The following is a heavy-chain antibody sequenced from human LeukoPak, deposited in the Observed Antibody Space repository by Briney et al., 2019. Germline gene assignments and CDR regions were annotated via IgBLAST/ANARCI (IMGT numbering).Heavy chain of an antibody. CDR3: ARDRRWDYYYMDV. J-gene: IGHJ6*03. CDR2: INPNSGGT. CDR1: GYTFTGYY. V-gene: IGHV1-2*02. D-gene: IGHD3-16*01. Sequence: ASVKVSCKASGYTFTGYYMHWVRQAPGQGLEWMGWINPNSGGTNYAQKFQGRVTMTRDTSESTAYMELSSLRSDDTAVYYCARDRRWDYYYMDVWGKGTTVTVPS.